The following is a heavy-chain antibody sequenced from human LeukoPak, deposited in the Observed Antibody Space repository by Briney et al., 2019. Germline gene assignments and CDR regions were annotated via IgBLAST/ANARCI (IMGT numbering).Heavy chain of an antibody. CDR1: GFTFTSSA. Sequence: SVKVSCKASGFTFTSSAMQWVRQAHGQRLEWIGWIVVGSGHTNYAQKFQERVTITRDMSTSTAYMELSSLRSEDTAVYYCARGRDAMVRGVIPRGYFDYWGQGTLITVSS. D-gene: IGHD3-10*01. CDR3: ARGRDAMVRGVIPRGYFDY. V-gene: IGHV1-58*02. CDR2: IVVGSGHT. J-gene: IGHJ4*02.